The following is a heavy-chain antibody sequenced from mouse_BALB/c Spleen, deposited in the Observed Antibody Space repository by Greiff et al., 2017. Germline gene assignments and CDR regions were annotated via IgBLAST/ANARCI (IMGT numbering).Heavy chain of an antibody. J-gene: IGHJ2*01. CDR2: INPSDGRT. CDR1: GYTFTSYW. CDR3: ARCSTIWYFDY. D-gene: IGHD1-1*02. Sequence: QVQLKQPGAELVKPGASVKLSCKASGYTFTSYWMHWVKQRPGQGLEWIGEINPSDGRTNYNEKFKGKATLTVDKSSSTAYMQLSSLTSEDSAVYYCARCSTIWYFDYWGQGTTLTVSS. V-gene: IGHV1S81*02.